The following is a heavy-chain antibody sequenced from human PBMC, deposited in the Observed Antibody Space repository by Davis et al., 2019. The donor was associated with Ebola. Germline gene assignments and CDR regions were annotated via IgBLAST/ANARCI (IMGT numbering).Heavy chain of an antibody. CDR3: AKDLVDTGGAY. Sequence: PGGSLRLSCAASGFIFSTYGMHWVRQAPGKGLDWVAVISSDGSTKYYADSVKGRFTVSRDNSKNTLYLQMNSLRPEDTAVYYCAKDLVDTGGAYWGQGTLVTVSS. J-gene: IGHJ4*02. CDR2: ISSDGSTK. V-gene: IGHV3-30*18. D-gene: IGHD5-18*01. CDR1: GFIFSTYG.